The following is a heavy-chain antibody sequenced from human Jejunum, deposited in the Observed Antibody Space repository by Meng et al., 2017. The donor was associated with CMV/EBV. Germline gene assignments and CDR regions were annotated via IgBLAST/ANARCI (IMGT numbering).Heavy chain of an antibody. CDR3: ARDNRGMDV. Sequence: LTCTGSGGSTDSYYWTWIRQPPGKGLEWIGYVYYSGSTNYNPSLKSRVTISVDTSNNQFSLKLRYVTAADTAVYYCARDNRGMDVWGQGTTGTVSS. CDR2: VYYSGST. V-gene: IGHV4-59*01. J-gene: IGHJ6*02. CDR1: GGSTDSYY.